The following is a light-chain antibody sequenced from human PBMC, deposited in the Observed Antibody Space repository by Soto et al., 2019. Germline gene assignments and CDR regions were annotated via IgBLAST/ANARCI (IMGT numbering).Light chain of an antibody. J-gene: IGLJ3*02. Sequence: QSVLTQPASVSGSPGQSITISCTGTSSDVGDRNYVSWYQQHPGKAPKLMIYEVNNRPSGVSNCFSGSKSGNTASLTISGLQAEDEADYHCSSYTTIGTWVFGGGTKVTVL. CDR3: SSYTTIGTWV. CDR2: EVN. V-gene: IGLV2-14*03. CDR1: SSDVGDRNY.